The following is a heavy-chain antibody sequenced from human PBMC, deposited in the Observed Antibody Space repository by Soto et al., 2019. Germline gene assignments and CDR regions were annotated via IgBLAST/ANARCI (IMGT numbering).Heavy chain of an antibody. CDR1: GFTFDDYT. V-gene: IGHV3-43*01. CDR2: ISWDGGST. Sequence: GGSLRLSCAASGFTFDDYTMHWVRQAPGKGLEWVSLISWDGGSTYYADSVKGRFTISRDNSKNSLYLQMNSLRTEDTALYYCAKDRGKTYYDPFMDVWGQGTTVTVSS. J-gene: IGHJ6*02. CDR3: AKDRGKTYYDPFMDV. D-gene: IGHD3-3*01.